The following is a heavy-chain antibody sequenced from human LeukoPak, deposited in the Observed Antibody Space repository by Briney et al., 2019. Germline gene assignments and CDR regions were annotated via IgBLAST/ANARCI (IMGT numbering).Heavy chain of an antibody. J-gene: IGHJ4*02. CDR1: GYTFNNYA. V-gene: IGHV1-2*06. CDR3: ARDYCSSTSCLFDY. Sequence: ASVKVSCKASGYTFNNYAMNWVRQAPGQGLEWMGRINPNSGDTNYAQNFQGRVTMTRDTSISTAYMELSRLRSDDTAVYYCARDYCSSTSCLFDYWGQGTLVTVSS. D-gene: IGHD2-2*01. CDR2: INPNSGDT.